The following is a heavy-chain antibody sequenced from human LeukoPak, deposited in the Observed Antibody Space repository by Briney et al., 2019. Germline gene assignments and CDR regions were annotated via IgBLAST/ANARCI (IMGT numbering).Heavy chain of an antibody. CDR3: ARGVAVAGIYFDY. CDR1: RYTFTGHY. V-gene: IGHV7-4-1*02. CDR2: INTNTGNP. Sequence: PEASVKVSCKASRYTFTGHYMNWVRQAPGQGLEWMGWINTNTGNPTYAQGFTGRFVFSLDTSVSTAYLQISSLKAEDTAVYYCARGVAVAGIYFDYWGQGTLVTVSS. D-gene: IGHD6-19*01. J-gene: IGHJ4*02.